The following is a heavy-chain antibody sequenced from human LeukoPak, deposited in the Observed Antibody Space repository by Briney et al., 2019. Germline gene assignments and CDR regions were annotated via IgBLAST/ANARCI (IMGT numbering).Heavy chain of an antibody. CDR1: EFTFSSYA. CDR2: ISGSGGST. Sequence: AGGSLRLSCATSEFTFSSYAMSWVRQAPGKGLEWVSAISGSGGSTYYADSVKGRFTISRDNSKNTLYLQMNSLRAEDTAVYYCAKDLQGPTVTTFDYWGQGTLVTVSS. D-gene: IGHD4-17*01. J-gene: IGHJ4*02. V-gene: IGHV3-23*01. CDR3: AKDLQGPTVTTFDY.